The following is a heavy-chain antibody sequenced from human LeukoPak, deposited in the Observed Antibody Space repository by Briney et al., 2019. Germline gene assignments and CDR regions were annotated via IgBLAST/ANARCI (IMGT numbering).Heavy chain of an antibody. CDR3: ARLTPPFDY. J-gene: IGHJ4*02. CDR1: GFTFNSYP. V-gene: IGHV3-64D*06. CDR2: ISRNGGSA. Sequence: GGSLRLSCSASGFTFNSYPVHWVRQAPGKGLEYVSGISRNGGSAYYADSVKGRFTISRDNSKNTLYLQMSSLRAEDTAVYYCARLTPPFDYWGPGTLVTVSS. D-gene: IGHD3-16*01.